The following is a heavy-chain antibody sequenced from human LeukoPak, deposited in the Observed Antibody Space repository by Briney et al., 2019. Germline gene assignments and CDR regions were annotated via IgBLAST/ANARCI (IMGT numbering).Heavy chain of an antibody. CDR1: GGSISPYF. J-gene: IGHJ4*02. CDR2: IYTDGST. V-gene: IGHV4-4*09. Sequence: SETLSLTCTVSGGSISPYFWSWIRQPPGKGQEWIGYIYTDGSTKYNPSLKSRVTISLDTSKNQFSLKLSSVTAADTAVYYCARRQIYFDHWGQGTLVTVPS. CDR3: ARRQIYFDH.